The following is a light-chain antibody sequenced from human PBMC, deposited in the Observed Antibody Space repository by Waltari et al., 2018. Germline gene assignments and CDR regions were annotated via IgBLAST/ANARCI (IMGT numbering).Light chain of an antibody. CDR3: QHTYTFPIT. CDR2: AAS. J-gene: IGKJ5*01. V-gene: IGKV1-12*01. CDR1: EDISIW. Sequence: DIQMTQSPSSVSASVGDRVTMTCRASEDISIWLAWFQQKTGMAPKFLIYAASILESGVPSRFSGNGSGTDFALSISGLQPEDFATYFCQHTYTFPITFGQGTRLDIK.